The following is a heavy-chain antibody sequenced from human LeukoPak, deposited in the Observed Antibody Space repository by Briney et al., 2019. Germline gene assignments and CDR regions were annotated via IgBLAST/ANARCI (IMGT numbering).Heavy chain of an antibody. V-gene: IGHV1-2*04. D-gene: IGHD3-10*01. CDR3: ARADHYYGSGSYGMDV. J-gene: IGHJ6*02. Sequence: ASVKVSCKASGYTFTGYHMHWVRQAPGQGLEWMGWINPNSGGTNYAQKFQGWVTMTRDTSISTAYMELSRLRSDDTAVYYCARADHYYGSGSYGMDVWGQGTTVTVSS. CDR2: INPNSGGT. CDR1: GYTFTGYH.